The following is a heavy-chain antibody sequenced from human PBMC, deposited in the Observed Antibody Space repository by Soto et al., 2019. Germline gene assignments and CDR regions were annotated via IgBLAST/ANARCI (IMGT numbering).Heavy chain of an antibody. Sequence: GESLKISCKASGYIFIDYWIGWVRQMPGKGLEWMGIVYPRESDTRYSPSFQGQVTISADRSTGTAFLQWRSLKASDTALYYCARPPLPGYSIHFNSWGQGTLVTVSS. CDR2: VYPRESDT. D-gene: IGHD2-15*01. J-gene: IGHJ4*02. CDR1: GYIFIDYW. V-gene: IGHV5-51*01. CDR3: ARPPLPGYSIHFNS.